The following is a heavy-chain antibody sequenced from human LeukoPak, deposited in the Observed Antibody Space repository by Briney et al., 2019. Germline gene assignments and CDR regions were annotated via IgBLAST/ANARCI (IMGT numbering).Heavy chain of an antibody. Sequence: GSLRLSCAASGFTFSNYAMSWVRQAPGKGLEWVSAISGSGESTYYTASVKGRFTISRDNSKNTLYLQMNSLRAEDTAVYYCAKMYYYDNSGRAFDIWGRGTMVIVSS. CDR1: GFTFSNYA. V-gene: IGHV3-23*01. J-gene: IGHJ3*02. CDR2: ISGSGEST. D-gene: IGHD3-22*01. CDR3: AKMYYYDNSGRAFDI.